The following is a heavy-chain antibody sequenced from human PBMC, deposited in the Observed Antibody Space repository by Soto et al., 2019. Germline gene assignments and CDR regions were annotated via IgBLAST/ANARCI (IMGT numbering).Heavy chain of an antibody. CDR3: STRAYDTNGYYRFDP. J-gene: IGHJ5*01. CDR2: INHSGRV. Sequence: QVQLQRWGAGLLKPSAPLSLTCAVSGGSFSGHSWPWLRQSPGKGLEWIGDINHSGRVNYSPSLKSRVTISLDTSKNQFSLTLSAVTAADTAMYDCSTRAYDTNGYYRFDPWGQGTLVTVSS. CDR1: GGSFSGHS. V-gene: IGHV4-34*01. D-gene: IGHD3-22*01.